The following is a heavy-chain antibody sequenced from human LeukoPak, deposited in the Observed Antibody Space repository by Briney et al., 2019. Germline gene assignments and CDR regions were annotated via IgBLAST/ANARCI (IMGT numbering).Heavy chain of an antibody. D-gene: IGHD6-6*01. CDR3: ARGPEQLAYYYYMDV. V-gene: IGHV4-34*01. J-gene: IGHJ6*03. CDR2: INHSGST. Sequence: SETLSLTCAVYGGSFSGYYWSWIRQPPGKGLEWIGEINHSGSTNYNPSLKSRVTISVDTSKNQFSLQLNSVTPEDTAVYYCARGPEQLAYYYYMDVWGKGTTVTVSS. CDR1: GGSFSGYY.